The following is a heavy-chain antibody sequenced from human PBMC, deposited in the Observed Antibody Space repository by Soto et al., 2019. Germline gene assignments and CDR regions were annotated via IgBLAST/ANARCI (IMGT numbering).Heavy chain of an antibody. J-gene: IGHJ4*02. Sequence: EVQLLESGGGLVQPGGSLRLSCAASGFTFSNYAMNWVRQAPGKGLEWVSTISGSVSSPYYADSVKGRFTISRDNSKNTLYLQMDSLRAGDSAIYYCAKEGTSGLYYFDYWGQGTLVTVSS. CDR1: GFTFSNYA. V-gene: IGHV3-23*01. CDR2: ISGSVSSP. CDR3: AKEGTSGLYYFDY. D-gene: IGHD6-19*01.